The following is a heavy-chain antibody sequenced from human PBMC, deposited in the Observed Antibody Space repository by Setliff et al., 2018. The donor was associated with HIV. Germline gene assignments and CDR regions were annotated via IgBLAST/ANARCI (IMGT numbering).Heavy chain of an antibody. V-gene: IGHV1-69*10. CDR3: ARLEAVPAAKDY. CDR2: IIPILGIA. CDR1: GGTFSSYA. D-gene: IGHD2-2*01. Sequence: GASVMVSCKASGGTFSSYAISWVRQAPGQGLEWMGGIIPILGIANYAQKFQGRVTITADESTSTAYMELSSLRSEDTAVYYCARLEAVPAAKDYWGQGTLVTVSS. J-gene: IGHJ4*02.